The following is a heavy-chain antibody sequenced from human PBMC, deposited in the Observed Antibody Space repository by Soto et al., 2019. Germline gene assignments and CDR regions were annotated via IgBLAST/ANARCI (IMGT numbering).Heavy chain of an antibody. J-gene: IGHJ4*02. CDR3: ARDQQYCSGGAGFTLLDY. V-gene: IGHV3-7*01. Sequence: EVQLVESGGGLVQPGGSLRLSCAASGFTFKNYWMTWVRQAPGKGLEWVANIKEDGSEEHYVDSVKGRFTISRDNAKNSLKLHMDSLRVEDTVVYYCARDQQYCSGGAGFTLLDYWAQGTLVTVSS. CDR1: GFTFKNYW. CDR2: IKEDGSEE. D-gene: IGHD2-15*01.